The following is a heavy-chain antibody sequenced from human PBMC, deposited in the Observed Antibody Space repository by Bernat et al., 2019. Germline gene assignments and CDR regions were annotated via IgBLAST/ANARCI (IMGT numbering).Heavy chain of an antibody. Sequence: VHLVESGGGLVKPGGSLRLSCAVSGFTFSSYGMHWARQAPGKGREWVAGIWYDGSNKNYADSVKGRFTISRDKSKNTLYLQMNSLRAEDTAVYYCARDGSAGHYGMDVWGQGTTVTVSS. J-gene: IGHJ6*02. D-gene: IGHD6-25*01. V-gene: IGHV3-33*08. CDR1: GFTFSSYG. CDR2: IWYDGSNK. CDR3: ARDGSAGHYGMDV.